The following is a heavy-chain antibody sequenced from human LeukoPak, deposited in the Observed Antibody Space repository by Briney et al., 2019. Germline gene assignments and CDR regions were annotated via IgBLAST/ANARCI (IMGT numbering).Heavy chain of an antibody. J-gene: IGHJ4*02. Sequence: GGSLRLSCAASGFTFSSHSMSWVRQAPGKGLEWVSAISNDGDSTYYADSVKGRFTISRDRSKNTLDLQMNSLRAEDSAIYYCARDSPVLTVWGQGTLVTVSS. CDR3: ARDSPVLTV. V-gene: IGHV3-23*01. CDR1: GFTFSSHS. CDR2: ISNDGDST. D-gene: IGHD3-9*01.